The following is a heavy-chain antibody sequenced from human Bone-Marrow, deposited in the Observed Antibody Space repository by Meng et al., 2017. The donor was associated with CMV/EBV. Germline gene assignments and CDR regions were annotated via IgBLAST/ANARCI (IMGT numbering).Heavy chain of an antibody. D-gene: IGHD3-3*01. CDR2: IRSKAYGGTT. CDR1: GFTFGDYA. CDR3: TREENDFWSGYPDRFDY. Sequence: GESLKISCTASGFTFGDYAMSWVRQAPGKGLEWVGFIRSKAYGGTTEYAASVEGRFTISRDDSKTIAYLQMNSLKTEDTAVYYCTREENDFWSGYPDRFDYWGQGTLVTVSS. J-gene: IGHJ4*02. V-gene: IGHV3-49*04.